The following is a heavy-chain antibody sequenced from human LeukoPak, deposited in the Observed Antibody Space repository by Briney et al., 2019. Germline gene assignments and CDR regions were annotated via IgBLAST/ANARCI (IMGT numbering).Heavy chain of an antibody. CDR3: AREIFGGYNPGAY. Sequence: VKPSETLSLTCTVSLDSTTSNFWSWVRQPPGKGLEWIGEIHRSGSPNYNPSLQSRVTISIDRSRNQIALELSSVTAADTAVYCCAREIFGGYNPGAYWGQGILVTVSS. J-gene: IGHJ4*02. D-gene: IGHD3-3*01. V-gene: IGHV4-4*01. CDR2: IHRSGSP. CDR1: LDSTTSNF.